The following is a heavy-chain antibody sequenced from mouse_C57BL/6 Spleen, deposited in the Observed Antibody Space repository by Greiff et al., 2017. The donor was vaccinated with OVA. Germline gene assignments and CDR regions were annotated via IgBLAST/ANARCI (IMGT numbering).Heavy chain of an antibody. J-gene: IGHJ4*01. Sequence: VQLQQSGPELVKPGASVKIPCKASGYTFTDYNMDWVKQSHGKSLEWIGDINPNNGGTIYNQKFKGKATLTVDKSSSTAYMEHRSLTSEDTAVYYCARGGDSSGYLLYYYAMDYWGQGTSVTVSS. CDR3: ARGGDSSGYLLYYYAMDY. D-gene: IGHD3-2*02. V-gene: IGHV1-18*01. CDR2: INPNNGGT. CDR1: GYTFTDYN.